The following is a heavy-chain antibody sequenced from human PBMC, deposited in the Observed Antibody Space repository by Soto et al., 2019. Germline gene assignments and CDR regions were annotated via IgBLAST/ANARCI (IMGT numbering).Heavy chain of an antibody. J-gene: IGHJ4*02. V-gene: IGHV3-74*01. D-gene: IGHD3-22*01. Sequence: EVQLVESGGGLVQPGGSLRLSCAASGFTFSNYWMHRVRQAPGKGLVWVSRINRDGSSTSYADSVKGRFTISRDNAKNTLYLQMNSLRAEDTAAYYCARVGDDSTGSKYWGQGTLVTVSS. CDR3: ARVGDDSTGSKY. CDR1: GFTFSNYW. CDR2: INRDGSST.